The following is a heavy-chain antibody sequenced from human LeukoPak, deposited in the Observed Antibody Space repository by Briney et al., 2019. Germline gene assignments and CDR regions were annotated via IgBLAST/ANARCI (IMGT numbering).Heavy chain of an antibody. Sequence: PSETLSLTCTVSGGSISSHYWSWIRQPPGKGLEWIGYIYYSGSTNYNPSLKSRVTISVDTSKNQFSLKLSSVTAADTAVYYCARIADCSGGSCYSGIFDYWGQGTLVTVSS. V-gene: IGHV4-59*11. CDR1: GGSISSHY. J-gene: IGHJ4*02. CDR2: IYYSGST. D-gene: IGHD2-15*01. CDR3: ARIADCSGGSCYSGIFDY.